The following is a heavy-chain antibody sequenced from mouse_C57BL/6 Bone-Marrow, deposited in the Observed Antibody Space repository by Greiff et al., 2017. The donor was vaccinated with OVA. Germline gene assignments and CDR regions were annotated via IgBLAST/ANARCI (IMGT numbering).Heavy chain of an antibody. CDR1: GYTFTSYW. V-gene: IGHV1-50*01. D-gene: IGHD1-3*01. CDR3: ARRSSFDY. CDR2: IDPSDSYT. Sequence: VQLQQPGAELVKPGASVKLSCKASGYTFTSYWMQWVKQRPGQGLEWIGEIDPSDSYTNYNQKFKGKATLTVDTSSSTAYMQLSSLTSEDSAVYYCARRSSFDYWGQGTTLTVSS. J-gene: IGHJ2*01.